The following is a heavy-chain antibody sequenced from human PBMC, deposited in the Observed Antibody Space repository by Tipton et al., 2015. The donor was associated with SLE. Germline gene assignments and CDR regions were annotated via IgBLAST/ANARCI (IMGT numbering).Heavy chain of an antibody. CDR1: GYSISSGFY. Sequence: TLSLTCTVSGYSISSGFYWGWIRQPPGKGLEWIGNIYHSGSTYYNPSLKSRATISVDTSKNQFSLKLSSVTAAGTAVYYCARDRVTMIVAFDYWGQGTLVTVSS. D-gene: IGHD3-22*01. CDR2: IYHSGST. V-gene: IGHV4-38-2*02. J-gene: IGHJ4*02. CDR3: ARDRVTMIVAFDY.